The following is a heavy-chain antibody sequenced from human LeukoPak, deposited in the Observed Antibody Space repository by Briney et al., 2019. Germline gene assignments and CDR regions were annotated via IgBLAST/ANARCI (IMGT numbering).Heavy chain of an antibody. CDR1: GFTFSSYA. CDR3: AKEAPHSSSWYGTDFDY. CDR2: ISGSGGST. J-gene: IGHJ4*02. V-gene: IGHV3-23*01. Sequence: GGSLRLSCAASGFTFSSYAMSWVRQAPGKGLEWVSAISGSGGSTYYADSVKGRFTISRDNSKNTLYLQMNSLRAEDTAVYYCAKEAPHSSSWYGTDFDYWGQGTLVTVSS. D-gene: IGHD6-13*01.